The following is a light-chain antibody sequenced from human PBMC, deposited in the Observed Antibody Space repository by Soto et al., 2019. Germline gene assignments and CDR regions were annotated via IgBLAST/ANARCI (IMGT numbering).Light chain of an antibody. V-gene: IGKV3-20*01. CDR2: SAS. CDR3: QQYGSSPPYT. J-gene: IGKJ2*01. Sequence: EIVLTQSPGTLSLSPGERATLSCRASQSVSSSYLAWYQQKPGQAPRLLIYSASNRATGIPDRFSASGSGTDFTLTISRLEPEDSAVYYCQQYGSSPPYTLGQGTKLELK. CDR1: QSVSSSY.